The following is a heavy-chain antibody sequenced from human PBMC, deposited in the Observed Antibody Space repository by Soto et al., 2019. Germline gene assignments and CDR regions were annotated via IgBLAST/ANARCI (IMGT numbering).Heavy chain of an antibody. Sequence: PGGSLRLSCAASGFTFSSYAMIWVRQAPGKGLEWVSAISGSGGSTYYADSVKGRFTISRDNSKNTLYLQMNSLRAEDTAVYYCARFIREAAAGTRFDPWGQGTLVTVSS. CDR3: ARFIREAAAGTRFDP. J-gene: IGHJ5*02. D-gene: IGHD6-13*01. CDR1: GFTFSSYA. CDR2: ISGSGGST. V-gene: IGHV3-23*01.